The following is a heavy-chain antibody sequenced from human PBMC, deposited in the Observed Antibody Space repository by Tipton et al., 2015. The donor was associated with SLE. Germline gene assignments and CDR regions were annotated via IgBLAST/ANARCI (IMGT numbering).Heavy chain of an antibody. Sequence: SLRLSCAASGFSFSSYGMSWVRQAPGKGLEWVSAISGSGGNTYYADSVKGRFTISRDNSKNTLYLQMNSLRAEDTAVYYCAKDPDYYDSSGWYFDLWGRGTLLSVSS. V-gene: IGHV3-23*01. CDR1: GFSFSSYG. CDR3: AKDPDYYDSSGWYFDL. CDR2: ISGSGGNT. D-gene: IGHD3-22*01. J-gene: IGHJ2*01.